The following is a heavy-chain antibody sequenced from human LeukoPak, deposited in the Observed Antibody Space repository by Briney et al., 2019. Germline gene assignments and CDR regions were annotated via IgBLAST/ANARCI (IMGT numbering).Heavy chain of an antibody. Sequence: GASVKVSCKASGYTFTSYYMHWVRQAPGQGLEWMGIINPSGGSTSYAQKFQGRVTMTRDTSTSTVYMELSSLRSEDTAVYYCARDRKGGYSSYYFDYWGQGTLVTVSS. V-gene: IGHV1-46*01. CDR2: INPSGGST. CDR3: ARDRKGGYSSYYFDY. CDR1: GYTFTSYY. J-gene: IGHJ4*02. D-gene: IGHD5-18*01.